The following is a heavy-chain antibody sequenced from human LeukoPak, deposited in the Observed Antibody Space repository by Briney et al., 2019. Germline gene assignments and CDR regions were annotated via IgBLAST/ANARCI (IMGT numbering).Heavy chain of an antibody. D-gene: IGHD3-16*01. V-gene: IGHV4-59*01. CDR2: RYYSGST. CDR1: GGSISSYY. CDR3: ARVRGDFETD. J-gene: IGHJ1*01. Sequence: SETLSLTCSVSGGSISSYYWTWIRQPPGKGLEWIGYRYYSGSTTYNPSLKSRGTISVDTSKSQFSLKLISVTAADPAIYYCARVRGDFETDWGQGTLVTVSS.